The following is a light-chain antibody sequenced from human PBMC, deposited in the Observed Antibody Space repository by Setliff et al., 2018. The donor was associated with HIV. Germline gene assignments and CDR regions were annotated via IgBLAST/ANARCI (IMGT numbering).Light chain of an antibody. CDR3: CSYTSISTYV. Sequence: QSVLTQPASVSGSPGQSITISCTGTSSDVGRYNYVSWYQQHPGKTPKLIIYDVSKWPSGVFNRFSASKSGNTASLTISGLQAEDEADYYCCSYTSISTYVFGTGTKV. CDR1: SSDVGRYNY. V-gene: IGLV2-14*03. J-gene: IGLJ1*01. CDR2: DVS.